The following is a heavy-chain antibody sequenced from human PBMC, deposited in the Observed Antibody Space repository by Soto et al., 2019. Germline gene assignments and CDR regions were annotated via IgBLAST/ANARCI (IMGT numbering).Heavy chain of an antibody. J-gene: IGHJ6*02. V-gene: IGHV4-4*07. CDR2: IYTSGST. D-gene: IGHD3-3*01. CDR3: ARDSYYDFWSGYQYYYYGMDV. Sequence: PSETLSLTCTVSGGSISSYYWSWIRQPAGKGLEWIGRIYTSGSTNYNPSLKSRVTMSVDTSKNQFSLKLSSVTAADTAVYYCARDSYYDFWSGYQYYYYGMDVWGQGTTVTVSS. CDR1: GGSISSYY.